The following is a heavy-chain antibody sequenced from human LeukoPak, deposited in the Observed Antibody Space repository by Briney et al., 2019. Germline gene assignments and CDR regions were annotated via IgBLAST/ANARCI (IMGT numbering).Heavy chain of an antibody. Sequence: ASVKVSCKASGYTFTRYYLHWVRQAPGQGLEWMGIINPSGGRTNNAQQFQGRVTMTRDTSTSTVYMQLSSLRSGDTAVYYCARDLAIAAAPYGMDVWGQGTTVTVSS. CDR3: ARDLAIAAAPYGMDV. D-gene: IGHD6-13*01. V-gene: IGHV1-46*01. CDR1: GYTFTRYY. J-gene: IGHJ6*02. CDR2: INPSGGRT.